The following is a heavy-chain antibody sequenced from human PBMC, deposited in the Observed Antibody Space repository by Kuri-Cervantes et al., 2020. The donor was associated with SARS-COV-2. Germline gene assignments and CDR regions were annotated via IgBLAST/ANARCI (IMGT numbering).Heavy chain of an antibody. V-gene: IGHV3-21*01. Sequence: GESLKISCAASGFTFSSYSMNWVRQAPGKGLEWVSSISSSSSYIYYADSVKGRFTISRDNAKNSLYLQMSSLRAEDTAVYYCARDLSGGGGYYYGMDVWGQGTTVTVSS. CDR3: ARDLSGGGGYYYGMDV. CDR1: GFTFSSYS. D-gene: IGHD4-23*01. J-gene: IGHJ6*02. CDR2: ISSSSSYI.